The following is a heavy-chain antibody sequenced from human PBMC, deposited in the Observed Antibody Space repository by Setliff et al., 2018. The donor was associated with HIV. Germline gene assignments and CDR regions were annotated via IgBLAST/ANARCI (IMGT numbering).Heavy chain of an antibody. J-gene: IGHJ4*02. Sequence: GGSLRLSCAASGFTFSSYEMNWVRQAPGKGLEWVSDISSSGSTIYYADSVKGRFTISRDNAKNSLYLQMNSLRAEDTAVYYCARVFSGYYFDYWGQGTLVTVSS. CDR2: ISSSGSTI. V-gene: IGHV3-48*03. CDR1: GFTFSSYE. CDR3: ARVFSGYYFDY. D-gene: IGHD3-3*01.